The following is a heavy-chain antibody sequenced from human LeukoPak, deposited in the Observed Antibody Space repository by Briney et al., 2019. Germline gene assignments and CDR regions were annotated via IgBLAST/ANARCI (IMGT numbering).Heavy chain of an antibody. V-gene: IGHV3-30*04. Sequence: GGSLRLSCAASGFTFSSYAMRWVRQAPGKGLEWVAVISYDGSNKYYADSVKGRFTISRDNSKNTLYLQMNSLRAEDTAVYYCARTTYYYGSGFDYWGQGTLVTVSS. CDR3: ARTTYYYGSGFDY. CDR2: ISYDGSNK. CDR1: GFTFSSYA. J-gene: IGHJ4*02. D-gene: IGHD3-10*01.